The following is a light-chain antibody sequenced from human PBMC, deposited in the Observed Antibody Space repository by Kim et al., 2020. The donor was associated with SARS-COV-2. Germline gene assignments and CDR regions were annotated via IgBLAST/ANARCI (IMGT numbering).Light chain of an antibody. CDR2: QDT. V-gene: IGLV3-1*01. J-gene: IGLJ2*01. CDR3: QVWDSTTTV. Sequence: SLSPGQTATITWSGDRLGEKYACWYQQKPGQSPEVVIYQDTKRPSEIPERFSGSNSGNTSTLTISRTQTMDEADYYCQVWDSTTTVFGGGTQLTVL. CDR1: RLGEKY.